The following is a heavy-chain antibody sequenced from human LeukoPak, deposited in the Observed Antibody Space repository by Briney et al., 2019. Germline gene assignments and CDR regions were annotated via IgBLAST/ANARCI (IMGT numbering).Heavy chain of an antibody. CDR2: LYYSGST. Sequence: KPSETLSLTCTVSGGSISSFYWTWIRQPPGKGLEWIGYLYYSGSTYYNPSLKSRVTISLDTSKNQVSLKLSSVTAADTAVYYCARVVSNGDRAAFDIWGQGTMITVSS. CDR3: ARVVSNGDRAAFDI. J-gene: IGHJ3*02. CDR1: GGSISSFY. V-gene: IGHV4-59*01. D-gene: IGHD2-8*01.